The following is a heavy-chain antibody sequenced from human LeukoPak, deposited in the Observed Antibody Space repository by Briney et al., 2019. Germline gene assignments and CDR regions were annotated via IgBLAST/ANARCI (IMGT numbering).Heavy chain of an antibody. CDR3: ARGRVEMVSDAFDI. Sequence: SETLSLTCTVSGGSISSGSYYWSWIRQPAGEGLEWVGRISTSGSTNYNPSLKSRVTISVDTSKNQFSLKLSSVTAADTAVYYCARGRVEMVSDAFDIWGQGTMVTVSS. J-gene: IGHJ3*02. CDR1: GGSISSGSYY. D-gene: IGHD5-24*01. CDR2: ISTSGST. V-gene: IGHV4-61*02.